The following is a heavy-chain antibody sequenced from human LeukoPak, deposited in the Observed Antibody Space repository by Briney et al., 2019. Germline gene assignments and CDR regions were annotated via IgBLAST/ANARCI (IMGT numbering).Heavy chain of an antibody. D-gene: IGHD3-16*01. V-gene: IGHV3-30-3*01. CDR1: GFTFSSYA. CDR3: AREMAMGG. Sequence: PGRSLRLSCAVSGFTFSSYAMHWVRQAPGKGLEWVAVISYDGSNKYYADSVKGRFTISRDNSKNTLYLQMNSLRAEDTAVYYCAREMAMGGWGQGTLVTVSS. J-gene: IGHJ4*02. CDR2: ISYDGSNK.